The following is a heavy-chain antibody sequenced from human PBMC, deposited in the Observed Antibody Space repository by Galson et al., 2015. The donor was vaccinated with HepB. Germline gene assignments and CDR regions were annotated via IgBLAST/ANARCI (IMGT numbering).Heavy chain of an antibody. J-gene: IGHJ4*02. D-gene: IGHD3-10*01. CDR3: ARPPVGDPDSGTPLYYFDS. CDR1: GLSFNNAW. CDR2: IKAKVDGGTP. Sequence: SLRLSCAASGLSFNNAWMSWVRRAPGKGLEWVGQIKAKVDGGTPDYAAPAKGRFFISRGDSKKTLYLQMNSLRAEDTAVYFCARPPVGDPDSGTPLYYFDSWGQGTLVIASS. V-gene: IGHV3-15*01.